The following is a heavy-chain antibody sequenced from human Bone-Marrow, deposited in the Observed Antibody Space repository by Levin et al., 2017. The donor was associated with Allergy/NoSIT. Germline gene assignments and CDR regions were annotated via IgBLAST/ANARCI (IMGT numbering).Heavy chain of an antibody. V-gene: IGHV3-9*01. CDR1: GFKFDDFG. CDR2: IAWGSGAI. Sequence: GGSLRLSCAASGFKFDDFGMHWVRQVPGKGLEWVSGIAWGSGAIGYADSVEGRFTVSRDNAKNSLYLQMNNLRPEDTAMYYCVKHTYSSGRYEFDYWGQGTLVTVSS. J-gene: IGHJ4*02. CDR3: VKHTYSSGRYEFDY. D-gene: IGHD6-19*01.